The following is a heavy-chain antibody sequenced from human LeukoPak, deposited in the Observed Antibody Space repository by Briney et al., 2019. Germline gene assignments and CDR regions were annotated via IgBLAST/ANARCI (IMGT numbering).Heavy chain of an antibody. CDR3: AREGGSCTSNSCSDYFDY. D-gene: IGHD6-13*01. CDR1: GFTFARHA. Sequence: GGSLRLSCPGSGFTFARHALTWVRQAPGMGLEWVSTISGGGGSTHYADSVKGRFTISRDNSKDTVFLQMNNLRAEDTAIYYCAREGGSCTSNSCSDYFDYWGQGTLVTVSP. CDR2: ISGGGGST. V-gene: IGHV3-23*01. J-gene: IGHJ4*02.